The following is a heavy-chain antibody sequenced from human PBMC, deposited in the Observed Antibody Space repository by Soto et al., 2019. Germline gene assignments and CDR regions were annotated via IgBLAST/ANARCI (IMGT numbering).Heavy chain of an antibody. J-gene: IGHJ4*02. CDR1: GGSISSGDYY. D-gene: IGHD5-18*01. CDR3: ARDFRYSYGYPGSY. Sequence: SETLSLTCTVSGGSISSGDYYWSWIRQPPGKGLEWIGYIYYSGSTYYNPSLKSRVTISVDTSKNQFSLKLSSVTAADTAVYYCARDFRYSYGYPGSYWGQGTLVTVSS. V-gene: IGHV4-30-4*01. CDR2: IYYSGST.